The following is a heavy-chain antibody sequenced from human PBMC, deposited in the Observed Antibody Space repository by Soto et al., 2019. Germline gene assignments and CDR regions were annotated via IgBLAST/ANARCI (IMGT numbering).Heavy chain of an antibody. CDR1: GGTFSSYA. CDR3: ARDRAEWELPERAFDY. Sequence: QVQLVQSGAEVKKPGSSVKGSCKASGGTFSSYAISWVRQSPGQGLEWMGGIIPIFGTANYAQKFQGRVTITADESTSTAYMELRSLRSEDTAVYYGARDRAEWELPERAFDYWGQGTLVTVSS. J-gene: IGHJ4*02. V-gene: IGHV1-69*01. D-gene: IGHD1-26*01. CDR2: IIPIFGTA.